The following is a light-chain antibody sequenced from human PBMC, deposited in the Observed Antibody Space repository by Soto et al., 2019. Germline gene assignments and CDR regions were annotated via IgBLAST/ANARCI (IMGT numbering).Light chain of an antibody. CDR3: AAWDDSLNGRYV. CDR1: RSNIGSNS. CDR2: SNN. J-gene: IGLJ1*01. V-gene: IGLV1-44*01. Sequence: QSVLTQPPSASGTPGQRVTISCSGDRSNIGSNSVNWYQQLPGTAPKLLIYSNNQRPSGVPDRFSGSKSSTSASLAISGLQSEDEADYYCAAWDDSLNGRYVFGTGTKLTVL.